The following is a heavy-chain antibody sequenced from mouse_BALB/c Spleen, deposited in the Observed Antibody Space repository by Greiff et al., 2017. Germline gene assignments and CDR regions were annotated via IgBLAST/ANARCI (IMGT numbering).Heavy chain of an antibody. CDR3: ARRGYFDV. Sequence: EVKLQESGAELVRPGALVKLSCKASGFNIKDYYMHWVKQRPEQGLEWIGWIDPENGNTIYDPKFQGKASITADTSSNTAYLQLSSLTSEDTAVYYCARRGYFDVWGAGTTVTVSS. CDR2: IDPENGNT. CDR1: GFNIKDYY. J-gene: IGHJ1*01. V-gene: IGHV14-1*02.